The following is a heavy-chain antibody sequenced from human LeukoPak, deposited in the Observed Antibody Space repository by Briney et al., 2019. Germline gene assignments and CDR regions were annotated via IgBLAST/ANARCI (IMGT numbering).Heavy chain of an antibody. V-gene: IGHV3-11*04. J-gene: IGHJ4*02. D-gene: IGHD5-24*01. CDR1: GFTFSDYY. Sequence: GGSLRLSCAVSGFTFSDYYMSWVRQAPGKGLEWVSYISSSGSMLHYADSVEGRFTISRDNAKNSLYLQMNSLRAEDTAVYYCAREMATTILFDYWGQGTLVTVSS. CDR2: ISSSGSML. CDR3: AREMATTILFDY.